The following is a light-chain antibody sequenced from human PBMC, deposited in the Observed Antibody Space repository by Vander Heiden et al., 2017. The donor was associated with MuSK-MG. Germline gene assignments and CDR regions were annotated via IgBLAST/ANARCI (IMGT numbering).Light chain of an antibody. Sequence: EIVLTQSPGTLSLSPGESATLSCRARQKVSSNYLAWFQQKPGQPPRLRIQGASNRGTAIPDRFSGSGSGTDFTLTISRLEPEDSAVYYCQQYGRAPDTFGQGSKLEIK. CDR1: QKVSSNY. CDR3: QQYGRAPDT. CDR2: GAS. J-gene: IGKJ2*01. V-gene: IGKV3-20*01.